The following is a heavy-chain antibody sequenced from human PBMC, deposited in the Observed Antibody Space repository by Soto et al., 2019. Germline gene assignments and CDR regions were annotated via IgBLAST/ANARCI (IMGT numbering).Heavy chain of an antibody. CDR1: GFTFSTNS. V-gene: IGHV3-23*01. Sequence: EVQLSESGGGLVQPGGSLRLSCAASGFTFSTNSMTWVRQAPGKGLEWVCGISGGGDSTHYADSVKGRFTISRDNSKKMVYLQMNSLTADDTAVYFCSKWDGYGDQWGQGTLVTVSS. CDR3: SKWDGYGDQ. CDR2: ISGGGDST. D-gene: IGHD5-12*01. J-gene: IGHJ5*02.